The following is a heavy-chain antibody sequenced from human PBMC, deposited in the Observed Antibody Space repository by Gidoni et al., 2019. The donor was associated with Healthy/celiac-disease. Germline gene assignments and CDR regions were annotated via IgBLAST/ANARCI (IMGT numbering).Heavy chain of an antibody. J-gene: IGHJ3*02. CDR1: GYTFTSYG. D-gene: IGHD6-13*01. Sequence: QVQLVQSVAEVKKPGASVKVSCTASGYTFTSYGIRWARQAPGQGHEWMGWISAYNGNTNYAQKLQGRITMTTDTSTSTAYMVLRSRRSDDTAVYCCARCPRSWYEYDAFDIWGQGTMVTVSS. V-gene: IGHV1-18*01. CDR3: ARCPRSWYEYDAFDI. CDR2: ISAYNGNT.